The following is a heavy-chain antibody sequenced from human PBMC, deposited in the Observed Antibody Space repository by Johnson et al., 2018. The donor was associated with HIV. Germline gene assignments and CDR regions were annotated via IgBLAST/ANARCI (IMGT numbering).Heavy chain of an antibody. D-gene: IGHD5-18*01. V-gene: IGHV3-30*19. CDR3: ARGRGPLNSYAGLRAFDI. J-gene: IGHJ3*02. CDR1: GFTFSSYG. CDR2: ISYDGSNK. Sequence: QVQLVESGGGVVQPGRSLRLSCAASGFTFSSYGMHWVRQAPGKGLEWVAVISYDGSNKYYADSVKGRFTISRDNSKNTLYLQMNSLRAEDTAVYYCARGRGPLNSYAGLRAFDIWGQGTMVTVSS.